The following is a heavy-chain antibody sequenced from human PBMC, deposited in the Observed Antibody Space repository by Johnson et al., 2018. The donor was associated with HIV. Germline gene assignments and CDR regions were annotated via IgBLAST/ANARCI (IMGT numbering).Heavy chain of an antibody. Sequence: QVQLVESGGGLVKPGGSLRLSCAASGITFSNAWMSWVRQAPGKGLEWVAIMSYDGSNKYYADSVKGRFTISRDNSKNTLYLQMNSLRAEDTAVYYCAKDGGRLRTDAFDIWGQGTMVTVSS. J-gene: IGHJ3*02. CDR2: MSYDGSNK. D-gene: IGHD2-15*01. CDR3: AKDGGRLRTDAFDI. CDR1: GITFSNAW. V-gene: IGHV3-30*18.